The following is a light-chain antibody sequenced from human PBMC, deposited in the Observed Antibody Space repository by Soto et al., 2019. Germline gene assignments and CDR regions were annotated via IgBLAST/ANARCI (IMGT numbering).Light chain of an antibody. Sequence: QSALTQPASVSGSPGQSSTISCTGISSDVGGYNFVSWYQQHPGKAPKLMIYDVSNRPSGVSNRFSGSKSGNTASLTISGLQAEDEADYYCSSYTSSSILFGGGTKLTVL. CDR2: DVS. V-gene: IGLV2-14*01. CDR3: SSYTSSSIL. J-gene: IGLJ2*01. CDR1: SSDVGGYNF.